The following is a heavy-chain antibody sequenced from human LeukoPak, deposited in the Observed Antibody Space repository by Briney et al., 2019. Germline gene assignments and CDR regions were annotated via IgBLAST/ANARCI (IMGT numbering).Heavy chain of an antibody. CDR3: AKNLLGSGAYSWYFDL. J-gene: IGHJ2*01. V-gene: IGHV3-23*01. CDR1: GFTFSSHG. D-gene: IGHD1-26*01. CDR2: ISTSGDGT. Sequence: GRSLRLSCAAFGFTFSSHGLSWVRQTPRKGLEWVSSISTSGDGTVYADSVKGRVTISRDNSKNTLYLQMNSLRAEDTAVYSCAKNLLGSGAYSWYFDLWGRGTLVTVSS.